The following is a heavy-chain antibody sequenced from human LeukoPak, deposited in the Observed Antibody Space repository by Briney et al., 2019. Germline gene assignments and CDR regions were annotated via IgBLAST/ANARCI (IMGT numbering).Heavy chain of an antibody. CDR2: MHSSGST. V-gene: IGHV4-4*07. Sequence: SETLSLTCTVSGGSISSYYWSWIRQPAGKGLEWIGRMHSSGSTNYNPSIKSRVTMSLDTSKNQFSLKVDSVTAADTAMYYCAREAVHYGSGSHDYWGQGTLVAVFS. CDR3: AREAVHYGSGSHDY. D-gene: IGHD3-10*01. CDR1: GGSISSYY. J-gene: IGHJ4*02.